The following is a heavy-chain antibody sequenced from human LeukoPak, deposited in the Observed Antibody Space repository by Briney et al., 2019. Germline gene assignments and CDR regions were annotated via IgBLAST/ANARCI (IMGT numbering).Heavy chain of an antibody. Sequence: PSQNLSLTCTVSGGSISSGGYYWSWIRQPPGKGLEWIGEINHSGSTNYNPSLKSRVTISVDTSKNQFSLKLSSVTAADTAVYYCARVTMIVVVNWFDPWGQGTLVTVSS. CDR1: GGSISSGGYY. CDR3: ARVTMIVVVNWFDP. D-gene: IGHD3-22*01. V-gene: IGHV4-30-2*01. J-gene: IGHJ5*02. CDR2: INHSGST.